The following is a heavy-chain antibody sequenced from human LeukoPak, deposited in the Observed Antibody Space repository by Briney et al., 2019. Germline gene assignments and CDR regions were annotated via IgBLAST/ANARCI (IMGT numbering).Heavy chain of an antibody. Sequence: PSETLSLTCTVSGGSISSYYWSWIRQPPGKGLEWIGNIYYSGSTNYNPSLKSRVTISVDTSKNQFSLKLSSVTAADTAVYYCARVGMYSYGSGYAFDIWGQGTMVTVSS. CDR2: IYYSGST. CDR3: ARVGMYSYGSGYAFDI. J-gene: IGHJ3*02. V-gene: IGHV4-59*01. D-gene: IGHD5-18*01. CDR1: GGSISSYY.